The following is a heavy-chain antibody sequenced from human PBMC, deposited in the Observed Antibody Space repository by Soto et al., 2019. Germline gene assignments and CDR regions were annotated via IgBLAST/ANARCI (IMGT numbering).Heavy chain of an antibody. Sequence: QVQLVESGGGVVQPGRSLRLSCAASGFTFSSYGMHWVRQAPGKGLEWVAVISYDGSNKYYADSVKGRFTISRDNSKNTLYLQMNSLRAEDTAVYYCAKDLNTMIVVVIAGGAFDIWGQGTMVTVSS. CDR1: GFTFSSYG. CDR2: ISYDGSNK. CDR3: AKDLNTMIVVVIAGGAFDI. V-gene: IGHV3-30*18. J-gene: IGHJ3*02. D-gene: IGHD3-22*01.